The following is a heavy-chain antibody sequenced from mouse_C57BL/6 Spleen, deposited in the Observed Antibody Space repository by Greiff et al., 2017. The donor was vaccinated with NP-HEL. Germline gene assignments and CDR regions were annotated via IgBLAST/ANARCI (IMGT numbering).Heavy chain of an antibody. CDR1: GFTFSDYG. CDR3: AGKATVVATGYFDV. D-gene: IGHD1-1*01. Sequence: EVKLVESGGGLVKPGGSLKLSCAASGFTFSDYGMHWVRQAPEKGLEWVAYISSGSSSIYYADTVKGRFTISRDNAKNTLFLQLISLRSEDTAMYYWAGKATVVATGYFDVWGTGTTVTVSS. CDR2: ISSGSSSI. V-gene: IGHV5-17*01. J-gene: IGHJ1*03.